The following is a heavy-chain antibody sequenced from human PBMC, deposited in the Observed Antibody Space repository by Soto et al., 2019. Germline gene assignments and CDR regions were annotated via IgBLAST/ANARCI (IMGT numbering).Heavy chain of an antibody. CDR3: ARESGGATATLDYYYFYMDV. Sequence: VQLVQSGAEVKKPGASVKVSCKTSGDSFNDYYIHWVRQAPGQGREWMGWINPNGGVTKYAQKFRGRVTVTRDTSIRTVYMELSSLRSDDTAVYYCARESGGATATLDYYYFYMDVWGKGTTVTVSS. V-gene: IGHV1-2*02. CDR2: INPNGGVT. J-gene: IGHJ6*03. CDR1: GDSFNDYY. D-gene: IGHD5-12*01.